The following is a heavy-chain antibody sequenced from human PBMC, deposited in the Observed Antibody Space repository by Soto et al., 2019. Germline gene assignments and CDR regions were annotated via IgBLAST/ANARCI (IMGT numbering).Heavy chain of an antibody. CDR3: ARGSSGYYYLFDY. D-gene: IGHD3-22*01. J-gene: IGHJ4*02. Sequence: SETLSLTCTVSGGSISGNYWSWIRQPAGKGLEWIGRIYTSESTNYNPSLKSRVTMSVDTSKNQFSLKLSSVTAADTAVYYCARGSSGYYYLFDYWGQGTLVTVSS. CDR2: IYTSEST. CDR1: GGSISGNY. V-gene: IGHV4-4*07.